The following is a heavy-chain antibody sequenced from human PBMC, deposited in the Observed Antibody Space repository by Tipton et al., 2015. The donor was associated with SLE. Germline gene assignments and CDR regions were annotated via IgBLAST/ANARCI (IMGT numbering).Heavy chain of an antibody. Sequence: TLSLTCTVSGGSISSDYWGWVRQPAGKGLEWIGEINHSGSTNYNPSLKSRVTISVATAKNQFSRKLSSVTAADTAVYYCAREGIEMATIGNWGQGTMVTVSS. V-gene: IGHV4-34*01. CDR2: INHSGST. J-gene: IGHJ3*01. D-gene: IGHD5-24*01. CDR1: GGSISSDY. CDR3: AREGIEMATIGN.